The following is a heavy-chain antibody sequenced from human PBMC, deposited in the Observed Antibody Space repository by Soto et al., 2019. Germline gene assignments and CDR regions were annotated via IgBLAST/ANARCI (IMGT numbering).Heavy chain of an antibody. CDR1: GYTFTSYG. J-gene: IGHJ6*03. Sequence: ASVKVSCKASGYTFTSYGISWVRQAPGQGLEWMGWISAYNGNTNYAQKLQGRVTMTTDTSTSTACMELRSLRSDDTAVYYCARGASIFADYYYMDVWGKGTTVTVSS. D-gene: IGHD3-3*01. CDR2: ISAYNGNT. CDR3: ARGASIFADYYYMDV. V-gene: IGHV1-18*01.